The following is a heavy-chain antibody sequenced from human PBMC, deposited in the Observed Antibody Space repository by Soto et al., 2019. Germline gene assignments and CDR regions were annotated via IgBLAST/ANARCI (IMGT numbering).Heavy chain of an antibody. CDR3: ASPMLTAANDAFEI. CDR1: GFTFSSYE. V-gene: IGHV3-48*03. Sequence: GSLRLSCAASGFTFSSYEMNWVRQAPGKGLEWVSYISSTGNTIYYADSVKGRFTISRDNAKNSLYLQMNSLRAEDTAVYYCASPMLTAANDAFEIWGKGTMVTVSS. CDR2: ISSTGNTI. J-gene: IGHJ3*02. D-gene: IGHD2-21*02.